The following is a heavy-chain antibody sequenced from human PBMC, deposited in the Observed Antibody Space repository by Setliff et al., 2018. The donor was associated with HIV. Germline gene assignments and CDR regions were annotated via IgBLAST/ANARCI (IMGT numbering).Heavy chain of an antibody. V-gene: IGHV1-69*13. CDR3: ARGFEVESSGWFDP. CDR2: ILPFFDTA. J-gene: IGHJ5*02. CDR1: GGTFTRNC. D-gene: IGHD3-9*01. Sequence: RASVKVSCKVSGGTFTRNCISWVRQAPGQGLEWMGGILPFFDTANYAQKFQGRVTITADESTSTAYMELSSLKSEDTAVYYCARGFEVESSGWFDPWGQGTLVTVSS.